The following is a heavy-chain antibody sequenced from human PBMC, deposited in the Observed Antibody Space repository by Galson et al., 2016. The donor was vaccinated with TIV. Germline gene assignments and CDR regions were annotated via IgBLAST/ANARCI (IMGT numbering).Heavy chain of an antibody. CDR3: ARAAGRNGATCHATCESFDF. Sequence: CAISGDSVSSNSAAWNWIRQSPSRGLEWLGRTYCRSRCYYDYAVSVKSRITIESDTSKNQFSRQLNSVTSEDMAVYYCARAAGRNGATCHATCESFDFWGQGTMVTVSS. D-gene: IGHD3-10*01. J-gene: IGHJ3*01. CDR2: TYCRSRCYY. V-gene: IGHV6-1*01. CDR1: GDSVSSNSAA.